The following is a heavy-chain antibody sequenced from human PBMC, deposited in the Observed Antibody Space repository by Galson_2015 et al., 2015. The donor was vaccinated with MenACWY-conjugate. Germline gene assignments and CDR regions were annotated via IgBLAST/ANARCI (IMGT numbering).Heavy chain of an antibody. V-gene: IGHV3-48*03. CDR1: GFTFRNSW. J-gene: IGHJ6*03. CDR2: ISKSGSPI. CDR3: ARVGTWIHQYFYYMDV. Sequence: SLRLSCAASGFTFRNSWMHWVRHVPGKGLEWLSYISKSGSPIYYADSVKGRFTISRDNIKKSLFLEMNSLRAGDTGVYYCARVGTWIHQYFYYMDVWGKGTTVTVSS. D-gene: IGHD5-18*01.